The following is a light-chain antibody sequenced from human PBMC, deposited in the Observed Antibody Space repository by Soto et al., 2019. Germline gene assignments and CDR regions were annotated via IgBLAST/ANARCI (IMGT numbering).Light chain of an antibody. V-gene: IGKV3-11*01. CDR1: QSVSSY. CDR2: DAS. J-gene: IGKJ4*01. Sequence: EIVLTQSPATLSLSPGARAPLSCRASQSVSSYLAWYQQKPGQAPRLLIYDASNRATGIPARFSGSGSGTDFTLTISSLEPEDFAVYYCQQRSNWLALTFGGGTKVDNK. CDR3: QQRSNWLALT.